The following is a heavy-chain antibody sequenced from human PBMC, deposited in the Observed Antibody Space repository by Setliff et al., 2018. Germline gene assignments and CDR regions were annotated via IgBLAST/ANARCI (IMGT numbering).Heavy chain of an antibody. V-gene: IGHV4-4*07. CDR2: ISTSGST. CDR1: GGSIINSYY. D-gene: IGHD5-12*01. CDR3: ARDQWVRSPPLYFSYSMDV. J-gene: IGHJ6*02. Sequence: SETLSLTCTVAGGSIINSYYWSWIRQPARKGLEWIGRISTSGSTNYNPSLKSRVTVSLDTSKNQFSLKLTSVTAADTAVYYCARDQWVRSPPLYFSYSMDVWGQGTTVTVSS.